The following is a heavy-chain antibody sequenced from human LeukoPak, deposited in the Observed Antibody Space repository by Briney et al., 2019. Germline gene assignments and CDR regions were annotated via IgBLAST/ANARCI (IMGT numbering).Heavy chain of an antibody. CDR3: ARDWSDLTTNPPDY. J-gene: IGHJ4*02. CDR1: GFTFSNHW. D-gene: IGHD1-26*01. CDR2: IKGDGSDK. Sequence: GGSLRLSCAASGFTFSNHWMSWVRQAPGKGLEWVANIKGDGSDKYYVDSVKGRFTISRDIAKNSLFLQMNSLRVEDTAVYYCARDWSDLTTNPPDYWGQGTLVTVSS. V-gene: IGHV3-7*01.